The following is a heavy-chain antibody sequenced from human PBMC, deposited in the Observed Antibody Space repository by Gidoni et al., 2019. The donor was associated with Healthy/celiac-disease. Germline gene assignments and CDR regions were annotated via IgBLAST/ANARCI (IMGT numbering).Heavy chain of an antibody. CDR1: GGSFSGYY. CDR2: INHSGST. CDR3: ARGRMGSSGWRSSSGFDY. J-gene: IGHJ4*02. Sequence: QVPLQQWGAGLLKPSETLSLTCAVYGGSFSGYYWRWLRQPPGKGLEWIGEINHSGSTNYNPSIKSRVTISVDTSKNQFSLKLSSVTAADTAVYYCARGRMGSSGWRSSSGFDYWGQGTLVTVSS. V-gene: IGHV4-34*01. D-gene: IGHD6-19*01.